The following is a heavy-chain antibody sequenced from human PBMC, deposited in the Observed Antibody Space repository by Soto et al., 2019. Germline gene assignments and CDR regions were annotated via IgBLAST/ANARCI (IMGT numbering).Heavy chain of an antibody. Sequence: GGSLRLSCAASGFTFSSYSMNWVRQAPGKGLEWVSYISSSSTIYYADSVKGRSTNSRDNAKNSLYLQMNSLRAEDTAVYYCARVYYDILTGYGIAYWGQGTLATVSS. V-gene: IGHV3-48*01. CDR3: ARVYYDILTGYGIAY. J-gene: IGHJ4*02. CDR1: GFTFSSYS. D-gene: IGHD3-9*01. CDR2: ISSSSTI.